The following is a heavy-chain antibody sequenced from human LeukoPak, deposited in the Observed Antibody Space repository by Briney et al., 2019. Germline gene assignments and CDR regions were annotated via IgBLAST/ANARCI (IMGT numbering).Heavy chain of an antibody. CDR2: INPSGGST. D-gene: IGHD5-12*01. J-gene: IGHJ4*02. V-gene: IGHV1-46*01. CDR3: ARAQWLRDFDY. CDR1: GYTFTDFG. Sequence: ASVKVSCKASGYTFTDFGISWVRQAPGQGLEWMGIINPSGGSTSYAQKFQGRVTMTRDTSTSTVYMELSSLRSEDTAVYYCARAQWLRDFDYWGQGTLVTVSS.